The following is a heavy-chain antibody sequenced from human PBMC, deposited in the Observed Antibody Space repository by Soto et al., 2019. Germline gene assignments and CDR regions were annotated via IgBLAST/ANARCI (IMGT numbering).Heavy chain of an antibody. CDR2: INPNSGGT. V-gene: IGHV1-2*04. D-gene: IGHD4-17*01. J-gene: IGHJ6*02. Sequence: GASVKVSCKASGYTFTGYYMHWVRQAPGQGLEWMGWINPNSGGTNYAQKFQGWVTMTRDTSISTAYMELSRLRSDDTAVYYCARAEPPATVVMXGVWYYYYYYGMDVWGQGTTVTVSS. CDR1: GYTFTGYY. CDR3: ARAEPPATVVMXGVWYYYYYYGMDV.